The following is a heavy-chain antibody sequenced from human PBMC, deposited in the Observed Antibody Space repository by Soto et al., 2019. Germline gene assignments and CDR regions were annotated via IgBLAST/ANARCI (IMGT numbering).Heavy chain of an antibody. D-gene: IGHD6-6*01. J-gene: IGHJ6*03. CDR3: RGDSSSTKYYYYYYMDV. CDR2: INHSGST. V-gene: IGHV4-34*01. Sequence: QVQLQQWGAGLLKPSETLSLTCAVYGGSFSGYYWSWIRQPPGKGLEWIGEINHSGSTNYNPTLKSRVTISVDTSKNQFSLKLSSVTAADTAVYYCRGDSSSTKYYYYYYMDVWGKGTTVTVSS. CDR1: GGSFSGYY.